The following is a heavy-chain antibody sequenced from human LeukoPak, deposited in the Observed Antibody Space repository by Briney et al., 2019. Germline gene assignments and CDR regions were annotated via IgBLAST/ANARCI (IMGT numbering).Heavy chain of an antibody. D-gene: IGHD3-22*01. J-gene: IGHJ4*02. CDR1: GFSFSSYS. CDR2: ISSSSSYI. CDR3: ANVHYYDSSFDY. Sequence: PGGSLRLSCEASGFSFSSYSMNWVRQAPGKGLEWVSSISSSSSYIYYADSVKGRFTISRDNAKNSLYLQMNSLRAEDTAVYYCANVHYYDSSFDYWGQGTLVTVSS. V-gene: IGHV3-21*01.